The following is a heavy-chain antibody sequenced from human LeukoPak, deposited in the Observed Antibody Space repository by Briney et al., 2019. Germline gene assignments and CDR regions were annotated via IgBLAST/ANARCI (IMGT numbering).Heavy chain of an antibody. J-gene: IGHJ4*02. Sequence: SGGSLRLSCAASGFTFRSFDMNWVRRAPGRGLEWVSYISTGSGTIYYADSVKGRFTISRDDAKNSLFLQMSSLRAEDTAVYYCARAFDYWGQGTLVTVSS. CDR3: ARAFDY. CDR1: GFTFRSFD. CDR2: ISTGSGTI. V-gene: IGHV3-48*04.